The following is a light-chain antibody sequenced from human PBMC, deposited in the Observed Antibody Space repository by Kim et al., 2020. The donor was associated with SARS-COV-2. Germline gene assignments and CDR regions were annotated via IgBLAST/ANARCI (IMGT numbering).Light chain of an antibody. V-gene: IGKV1-5*01. Sequence: SASVGDRVTIPCRASQSVSDWLAWYQQKPGKAPKLLIYDASSLESGVPSRFSGSGSGTEFTLTISSLQPDDFATYYCQQYNAYSGTFGQGTKLEI. CDR2: DAS. J-gene: IGKJ2*02. CDR1: QSVSDW. CDR3: QQYNAYSGT.